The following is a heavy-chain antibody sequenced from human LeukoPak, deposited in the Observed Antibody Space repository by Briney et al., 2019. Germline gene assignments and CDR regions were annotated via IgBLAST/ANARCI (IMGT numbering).Heavy chain of an antibody. CDR2: INPNSGGT. D-gene: IGHD6-6*01. V-gene: IGHV1-2*02. CDR3: ARGGDSSSLLDY. CDR1: GYTFTGYY. Sequence: GASVKVSCKAAGYTFTGYYRHWVRQAPGQGLEWMGWINPNSGGTNYAQKFQGRVTMTRDTSISTAYMELSKLRSDDTAVYYCARGGDSSSLLDYWGQGTLVTVSS. J-gene: IGHJ4*02.